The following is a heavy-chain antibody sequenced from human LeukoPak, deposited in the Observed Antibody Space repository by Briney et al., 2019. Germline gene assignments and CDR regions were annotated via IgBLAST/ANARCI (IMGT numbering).Heavy chain of an antibody. CDR2: IYSGGST. CDR3: ARRPSDYYYYMDV. V-gene: IGHV3-53*01. Sequence: PGGSLRLSCVASGFTVSSNYMSWVRQAPGKGLEWVSVIYSGGSTYYADSVKGRFTISRDNSKNTLYLQMNSLRAEDTAVYYCARRPSDYYYYMDVWGKGTTVTVSS. CDR1: GFTVSSNY. J-gene: IGHJ6*03.